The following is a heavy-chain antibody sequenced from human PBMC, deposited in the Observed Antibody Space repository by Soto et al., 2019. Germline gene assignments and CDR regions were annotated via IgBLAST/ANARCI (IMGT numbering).Heavy chain of an antibody. CDR3: AKDRHGGELDY. CDR1: GFTFSSYG. Sequence: PGGSLRLSCAASGFTFSSYGMHWVRQAPGKGLEWVAVISYDGSNKYYADSVKGRFTISRDNSKNTLYLQMNSLRAEDTAVYYCAKDRHGGELDYWGQGTLVTVSS. CDR2: ISYDGSNK. V-gene: IGHV3-30*18. D-gene: IGHD3-16*01. J-gene: IGHJ4*02.